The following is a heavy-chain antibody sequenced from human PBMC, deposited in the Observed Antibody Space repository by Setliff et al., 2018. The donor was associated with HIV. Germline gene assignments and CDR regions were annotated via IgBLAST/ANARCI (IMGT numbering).Heavy chain of an antibody. CDR2: IYWDDYK. CDR3: AQIRADSYGYGALGF. J-gene: IGHJ4*02. D-gene: IGHD5-18*01. Sequence: SGPTLVNPTQPLTLTCILSGFSLSTSGVGVGWIRQPPGKALEWLAVIYWDDYKHYSPSLKTRLTISKDTSKNQVVLTMTNMDPVDTATYYCAQIRADSYGYGALGFWGQGTLVTVSS. V-gene: IGHV2-5*02. CDR1: GFSLSTSGVG.